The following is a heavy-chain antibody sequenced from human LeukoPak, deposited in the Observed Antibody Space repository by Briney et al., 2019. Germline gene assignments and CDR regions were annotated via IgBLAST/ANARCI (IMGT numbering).Heavy chain of an antibody. CDR3: ARGASDQLLSGWFDP. Sequence: GASVKVSCKASGYTFTSYYMHWVRQAPGQGLEWMGIINPNGGSTSYAQKFQGRVTMTRNMSTSTVYMELSSLRSEDTAVYYCARGASDQLLSGWFDPWGQGTLVTVSS. CDR1: GYTFTSYY. V-gene: IGHV1-46*01. J-gene: IGHJ5*02. CDR2: INPNGGST. D-gene: IGHD2-2*01.